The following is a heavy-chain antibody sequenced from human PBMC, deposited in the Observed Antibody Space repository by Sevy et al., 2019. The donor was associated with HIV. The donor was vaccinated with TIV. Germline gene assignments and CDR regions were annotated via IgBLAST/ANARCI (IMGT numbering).Heavy chain of an antibody. V-gene: IGHV3-30*18. CDR1: GFTFSTYD. CDR2: IAHDGNYR. J-gene: IGHJ6*02. CDR3: AKNRPPGGSYFSRHGMDV. Sequence: GGSLRLSCTASGFTFSTYDIHWVRQAPGKGLEWVAIIAHDGNYRYYSDSVRGRFSMSRDNSKNTGYLQMSGLSVEDTGVYYCAKNRPPGGSYFSRHGMDVWGRGTTVTVSS. D-gene: IGHD3-16*01.